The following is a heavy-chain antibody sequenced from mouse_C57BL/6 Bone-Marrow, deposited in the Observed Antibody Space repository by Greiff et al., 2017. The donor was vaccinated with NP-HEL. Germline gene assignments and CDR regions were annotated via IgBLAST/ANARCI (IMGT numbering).Heavy chain of an antibody. Sequence: VQLQQPGTELVKPGASVKLSCKASGYTFTSYWMHWVKQRPGQGLEWIGNINPSNGGTNYNEKFKSKATLNVDKSSSPAYMQLSSLTSDDSAVYYCARRVYDYEGWYFDVWGTGTTVTVSS. D-gene: IGHD2-4*01. CDR1: GYTFTSYW. J-gene: IGHJ1*03. CDR3: ARRVYDYEGWYFDV. CDR2: INPSNGGT. V-gene: IGHV1-53*01.